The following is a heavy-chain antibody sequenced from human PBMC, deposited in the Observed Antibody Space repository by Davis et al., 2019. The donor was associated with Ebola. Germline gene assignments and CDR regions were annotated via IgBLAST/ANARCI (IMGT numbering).Heavy chain of an antibody. D-gene: IGHD4-17*01. CDR2: IYRDGST. CDR3: ASSPVTRNFDY. Sequence: GESLKISCAASGFTVSSNYMSWVRQAPGKGLEWVSLIYRDGSTYYADSVKGRFTISRDNSKNTLYLQMNSLRADDTAIYYCASSPVTRNFDYWGQGTLVTVSS. J-gene: IGHJ4*02. V-gene: IGHV3-66*01. CDR1: GFTVSSNY.